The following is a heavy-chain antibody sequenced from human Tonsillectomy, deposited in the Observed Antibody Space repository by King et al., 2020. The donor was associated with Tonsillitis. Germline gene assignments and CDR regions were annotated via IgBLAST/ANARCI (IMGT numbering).Heavy chain of an antibody. CDR1: GGSIGNDY. CDR3: ARRDNSGWFHFDY. J-gene: IGHJ4*02. D-gene: IGHD6-19*01. V-gene: IGHV4-59*08. Sequence: VQLQESGAGLVKPSETLSLTCTVSGGSIGNDYWSWIRQPPGKGLEWNGYIYNSGITNYNPSLKSRVTISVDTSKNQFSLKMFSVTAADTAVYYFARRDNSGWFHFDYWGQGTLVTVSS. CDR2: IYNSGIT.